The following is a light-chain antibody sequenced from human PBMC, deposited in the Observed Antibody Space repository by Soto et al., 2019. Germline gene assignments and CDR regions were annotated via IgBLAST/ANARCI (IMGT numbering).Light chain of an antibody. J-gene: IGKJ1*01. V-gene: IGKV3-20*01. CDR3: QQYDSSPRT. CDR2: AIS. CDR1: HTISSSY. Sequence: ENVLTQSPGTLSLSPGQRATLSCRASHTISSSYLAWYQQKPGQAPRLLIYAISDRATGVPDRFRGSGSGTDFTLTITRLEPEDFAVYSCQQYDSSPRTFGQGTKVEIK.